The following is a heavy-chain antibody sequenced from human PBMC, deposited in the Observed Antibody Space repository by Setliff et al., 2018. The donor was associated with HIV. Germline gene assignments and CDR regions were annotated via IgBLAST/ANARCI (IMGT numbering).Heavy chain of an antibody. CDR2: INHRGST. D-gene: IGHD3-3*01. CDR3: ARGDNFWSGYNF. J-gene: IGHJ3*01. V-gene: IGHV4-34*01. CDR1: SGSFSGYR. Sequence: SETLSLTCAVYSGSFSGYRWTWIRQPPGKGLEWIGEINHRGSTTYNPSLRSRVTISVDTSKNHFSLKLSSVTAADTAVYYCARGDNFWSGYNFWGQGTMVTVSS.